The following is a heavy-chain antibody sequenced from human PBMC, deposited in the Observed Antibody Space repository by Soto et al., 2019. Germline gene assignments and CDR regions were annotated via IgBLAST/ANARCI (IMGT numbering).Heavy chain of an antibody. V-gene: IGHV1-69*01. D-gene: IGHD2-2*01. CDR1: GGTFGSYA. CDR3: ARSQGSSTSLEIYYYYYYGMDV. CDR2: IIPIPGTA. J-gene: IGHJ6*02. Sequence: QVQLVQSGAEVKKPGSSVKVSCKASGGTFGSYAISWVXXAPGQGLEWMGGIIPIPGTANYAQKFQGRVTIAADESTSTAYMELSSLRSEDTAVYYCARSQGSSTSLEIYYYYYYGMDVWGQGTTVTVSS.